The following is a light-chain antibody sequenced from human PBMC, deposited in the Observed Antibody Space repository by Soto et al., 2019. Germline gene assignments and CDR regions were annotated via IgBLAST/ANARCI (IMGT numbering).Light chain of an antibody. J-gene: IGLJ1*01. CDR2: DVS. CDR1: SSDVGGYNY. V-gene: IGLV2-11*01. Sequence: QSALTQPRSVSGSPGQSVTISCTGTSSDVGGYNYVSWYQQHPGKAPKLMNYDVSKRPSGVPDRFSGSKSGNTASLTISGLQAEDEADYCCCSYAGSYTFVFGPGTKLTVL. CDR3: CSYAGSYTFV.